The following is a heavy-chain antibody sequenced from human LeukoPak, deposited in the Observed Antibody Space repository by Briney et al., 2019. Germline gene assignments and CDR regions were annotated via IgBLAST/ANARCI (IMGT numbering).Heavy chain of an antibody. J-gene: IGHJ4*02. CDR2: IIPIFGTA. V-gene: IGHV1-69*13. CDR1: GGTFSSYA. CDR3: ARVIMSSGWKRPANYFDY. Sequence: SVKVSCKASGGTFSSYAIGWVRQAPGQGLEWMGGIIPIFGTANYAQKFQGRVTITADESTSTAYMELSSLRSEDTAVYYCARVIMSSGWKRPANYFDYWGQGTLVTVSS. D-gene: IGHD6-19*01.